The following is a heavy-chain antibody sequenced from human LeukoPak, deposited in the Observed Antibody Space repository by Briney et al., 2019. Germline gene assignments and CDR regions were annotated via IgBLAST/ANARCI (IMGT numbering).Heavy chain of an antibody. CDR2: ISGSGDST. CDR1: GFTFSSYA. V-gene: IGHV3-23*01. D-gene: IGHD5-18*01. J-gene: IGHJ3*02. CDR3: AKGLYSYGNDAFGI. Sequence: PGGSLRLSCAAPGFTFSSYAVSWVRQAPGKGLEWVSGISGSGDSTDYADSVKGRFTISGDNSKNTLYLQMNSLRAEDTAVYYCAKGLYSYGNDAFGIWGQGTMVTVSS.